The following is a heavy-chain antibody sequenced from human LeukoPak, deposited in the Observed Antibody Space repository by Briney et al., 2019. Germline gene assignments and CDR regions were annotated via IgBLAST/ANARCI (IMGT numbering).Heavy chain of an antibody. V-gene: IGHV3-23*01. Sequence: PGGSLRLSCAASGFTLSSYAMSWVCQAPGKGLEWVSAISGSGVSTYYADSVKGRFTISRDNSKNTLYMQMNSLRAEDTAVYYCAKDPEFSSSSALDYWGQGTLVTVSS. J-gene: IGHJ4*02. CDR3: AKDPEFSSSSALDY. CDR1: GFTLSSYA. CDR2: ISGSGVST. D-gene: IGHD6-6*01.